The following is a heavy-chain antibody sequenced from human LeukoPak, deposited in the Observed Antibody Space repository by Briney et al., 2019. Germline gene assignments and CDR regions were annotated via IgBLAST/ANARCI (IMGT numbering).Heavy chain of an antibody. J-gene: IGHJ4*02. Sequence: GGSLRLSCAASGFPFNAYWMSWVRQAPGTGLEWVANIKQDGSDRNYVTSVRGRFTISRDNAESSLYLQMNSLRVEDTAVYYCVRNLAVAGTCFDSWGQGTLVTVSS. CDR1: GFPFNAYW. CDR3: VRNLAVAGTCFDS. D-gene: IGHD6-19*01. CDR2: IKQDGSDR. V-gene: IGHV3-7*03.